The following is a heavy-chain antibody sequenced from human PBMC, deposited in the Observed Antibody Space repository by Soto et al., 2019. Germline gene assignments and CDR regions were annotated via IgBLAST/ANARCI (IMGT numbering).Heavy chain of an antibody. Sequence: KPSETLSLTCTVSGGSISSYYWSWIRQPPGKGLEWIGYIYYSGSTNYNPSLKSRVTISVDTSKNQFSLKLSSVTAADTAVYYCARSRYDYDSSGSLEDYWGQGTLVTVSS. CDR2: IYYSGST. CDR3: ARSRYDYDSSGSLEDY. J-gene: IGHJ4*02. D-gene: IGHD3-22*01. V-gene: IGHV4-59*01. CDR1: GGSISSYY.